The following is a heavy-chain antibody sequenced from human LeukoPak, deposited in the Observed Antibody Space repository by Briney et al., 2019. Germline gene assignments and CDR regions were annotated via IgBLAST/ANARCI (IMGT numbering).Heavy chain of an antibody. V-gene: IGHV3-30*04. J-gene: IGHJ4*02. D-gene: IGHD5-18*01. CDR2: IPYDGSNK. CDR3: ARSRGYSYGYFDY. Sequence: GGSLRLSCAASGFTFSSYAMHWVRQAPGKGLEWAAVIPYDGSNKYYADSVKGRFTISRDNSKNTLYLQMNSLRAEDTAVYYCARSRGYSYGYFDYWGQGTLVTVSS. CDR1: GFTFSSYA.